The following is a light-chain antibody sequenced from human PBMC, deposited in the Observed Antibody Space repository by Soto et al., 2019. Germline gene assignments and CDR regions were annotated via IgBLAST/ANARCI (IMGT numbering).Light chain of an antibody. V-gene: IGLV2-8*01. Sequence: QSALTQPPSASGSPGQSVTISCTGTSSDVGGYNYVSWYQQHPGKAPKLMIYEVSKRPSGVPDRFSGSKSGNTASLTVSGLQAEDEADYYCSSYAGSNNLPYVFRTGTKVTVL. J-gene: IGLJ1*01. CDR1: SSDVGGYNY. CDR2: EVS. CDR3: SSYAGSNNLPYV.